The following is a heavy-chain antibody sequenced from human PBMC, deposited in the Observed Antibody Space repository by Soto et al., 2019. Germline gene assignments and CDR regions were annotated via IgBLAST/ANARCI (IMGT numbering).Heavy chain of an antibody. CDR2: IHSSGTT. Sequence: SETLSLTCTVSSGSINSFYWAWMRQPAGKGLEWIGRIHSSGTTNYYPSLSSRGTMSVDPSKNQFSLRLTSVTAADTAVYYCARDRIIGTSYSDYWGQGILVTVSS. J-gene: IGHJ4*02. V-gene: IGHV4-4*07. CDR3: ARDRIIGTSYSDY. D-gene: IGHD1-7*01. CDR1: SGSINSFY.